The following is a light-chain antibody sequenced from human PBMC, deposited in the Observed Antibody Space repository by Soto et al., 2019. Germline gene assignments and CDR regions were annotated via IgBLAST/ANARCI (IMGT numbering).Light chain of an antibody. CDR1: QSISSR. Sequence: RASQSISSRLAWYQQKPGKAPKLLIYDASSLESGVPSRFSGCGSGTKFTHNISILPRDYCSTDFRIQYNSDTPSTIGRGTKVDIK. J-gene: IGKJ1*01. CDR3: IQYNSDTPST. CDR2: DAS. V-gene: IGKV1-5*01.